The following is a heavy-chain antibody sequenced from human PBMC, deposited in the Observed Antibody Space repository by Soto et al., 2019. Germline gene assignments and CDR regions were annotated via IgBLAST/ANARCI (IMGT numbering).Heavy chain of an antibody. V-gene: IGHV3-21*01. D-gene: IGHD6-19*01. J-gene: IGHJ6*03. CDR1: GFTFSSYS. CDR2: ISSSSSYI. CDR3: AREGVGEAVAGLYYYYYMDV. Sequence: GGSLRLSCAASGFTFSSYSMNWVRQAPGKGLEWVSSISSSSSYIYYADSVKGRFTISRDNAKNSLYLQMNSLRAEDTAVYYCAREGVGEAVAGLYYYYYMDVWGKGTTVTVSS.